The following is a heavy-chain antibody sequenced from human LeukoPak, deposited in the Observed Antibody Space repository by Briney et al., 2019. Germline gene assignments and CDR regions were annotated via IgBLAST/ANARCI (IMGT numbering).Heavy chain of an antibody. Sequence: PGGSLRLSCAASGFSFSGYGMHWVRRAPGKGLEWVAFMRYDRSIENYADSVKGRFTISRDNSKSMLYLQMNTLRADDTAVYYCAKDPGSEGGYWGQGTLVTVSS. D-gene: IGHD1-26*01. CDR2: MRYDRSIE. J-gene: IGHJ4*02. CDR1: GFSFSGYG. CDR3: AKDPGSEGGY. V-gene: IGHV3-30*02.